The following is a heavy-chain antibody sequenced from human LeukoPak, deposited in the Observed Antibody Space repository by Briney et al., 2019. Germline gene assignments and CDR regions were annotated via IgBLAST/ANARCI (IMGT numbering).Heavy chain of an antibody. D-gene: IGHD6-19*01. J-gene: IGHJ4*02. Sequence: SETLSLTCTVSGGSISSYYWSWIRQPAGKGLEWIGRIYTSGSTNYNPSLKSRVTMSVDTSKNQFSLKLSSVTAADTAVYYCATGYSNGWTSDFDYWGQGILVTVSS. CDR3: ATGYSNGWTSDFDY. CDR2: IYTSGST. V-gene: IGHV4-4*07. CDR1: GGSISSYY.